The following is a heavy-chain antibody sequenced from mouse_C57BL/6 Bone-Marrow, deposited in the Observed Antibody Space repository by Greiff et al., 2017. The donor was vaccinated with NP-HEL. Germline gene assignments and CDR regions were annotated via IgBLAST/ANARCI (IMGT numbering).Heavy chain of an antibody. V-gene: IGHV1-5*01. CDR3: TREELRRWYFDV. CDR2: IYPGNSDT. D-gene: IGHD1-2*01. CDR1: GYTFTSYW. Sequence: EVQLQQSGTVLARPGASVKMSCKTSGYTFTSYWMHWVKQRPGQGLEWIGAIYPGNSDTSYNQKFKGKAKLTAVTSASTAYMELSSLTNEDSAVYYCTREELRRWYFDVWGTGTTVTVSS. J-gene: IGHJ1*03.